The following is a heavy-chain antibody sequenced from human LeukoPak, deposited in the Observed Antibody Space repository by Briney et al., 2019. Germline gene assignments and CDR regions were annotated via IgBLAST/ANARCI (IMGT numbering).Heavy chain of an antibody. CDR2: FDPEDGET. D-gene: IGHD5-18*01. Sequence: ASVKVSCKVSGYTLTELSMHWVRQAPGKGLEWMGGFDPEDGETIYAQKFQGRVTITADKSTSTAYMELSSLRSEDTAVYYCARGRGYSYGYHFNYWGQGTLVTVSS. V-gene: IGHV1-24*01. J-gene: IGHJ4*02. CDR1: GYTLTELS. CDR3: ARGRGYSYGYHFNY.